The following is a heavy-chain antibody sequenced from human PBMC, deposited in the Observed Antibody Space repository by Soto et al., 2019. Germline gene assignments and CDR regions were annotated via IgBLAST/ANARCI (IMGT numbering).Heavy chain of an antibody. Sequence: GGSLRLSCAASGFTFSNAWMSWVRQAPGKGLEWVGRIKSKTDGGTTDYAAPVKGRFTISRDDSKNTLYLQMNSLKTEDTAVYYCTTKSGFGVVIATHYYYYMDVWGKGTTVTVSS. V-gene: IGHV3-15*01. D-gene: IGHD3-3*01. CDR2: IKSKTDGGTT. CDR3: TTKSGFGVVIATHYYYYMDV. J-gene: IGHJ6*03. CDR1: GFTFSNAW.